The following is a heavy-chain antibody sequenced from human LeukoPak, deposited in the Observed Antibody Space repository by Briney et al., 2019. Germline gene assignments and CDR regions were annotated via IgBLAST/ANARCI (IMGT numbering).Heavy chain of an antibody. CDR3: VRGGTSVTAPF. CDR1: GFTVNRSY. D-gene: IGHD2-21*02. Sequence: GGSLRLSCAASGFTVNRSYMNWVRQAPGKGLDWVSVIYSDGSTNYADSVKGRFTISRDNSKNMVYLQMNSLRAEDTAVYYCVRGGTSVTAPFWGQGTMVTVSS. V-gene: IGHV3-66*01. CDR2: IYSDGST. J-gene: IGHJ3*01.